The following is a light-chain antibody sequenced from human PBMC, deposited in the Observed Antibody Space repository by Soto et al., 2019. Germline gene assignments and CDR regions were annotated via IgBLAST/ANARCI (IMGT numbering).Light chain of an antibody. Sequence: DIQITQSPATLSGSVGDRVTITCRASQTISSWLAWYQQKPGKAPKLLIYKASTLKSGVPSRFSGSGSGTEFTLTISSLQPDDFATYYCQQYYSYSEAFGQGTKVDIK. CDR3: QQYYSYSEA. CDR1: QTISSW. CDR2: KAS. V-gene: IGKV1-5*03. J-gene: IGKJ1*01.